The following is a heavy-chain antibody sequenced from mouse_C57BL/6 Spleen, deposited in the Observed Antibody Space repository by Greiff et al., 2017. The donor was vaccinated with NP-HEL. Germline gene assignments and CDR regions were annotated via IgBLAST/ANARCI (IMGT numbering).Heavy chain of an antibody. CDR2: IHPNSGST. D-gene: IGHD2-5*01. J-gene: IGHJ1*03. CDR3: AREGDYSNYDWYFDV. CDR1: GYTFTSYW. Sequence: QVQLKQPGAELVKPGASVKLSCKASGYTFTSYWMYWVKQRPGQGLEWIGMIHPNSGSTNYNEKFKSKATLTVDKSSSTAYMQLSSLTSEDSAVYYCAREGDYSNYDWYFDVWGTGTTVTVSS. V-gene: IGHV1-64*01.